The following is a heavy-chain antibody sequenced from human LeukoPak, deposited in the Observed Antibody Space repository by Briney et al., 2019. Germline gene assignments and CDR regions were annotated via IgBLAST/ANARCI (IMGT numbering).Heavy chain of an antibody. J-gene: IGHJ6*02. D-gene: IGHD4-17*01. Sequence: YTFXXXDIXWVRQATGQGLEWMGWMNPNSGNTGYAQKFQGRVTMTRNTSISTAYMELSSLRSEDTAVYYCARNTVTTSWYGMDVWGQGTTVTVSS. CDR1: YTFXXXD. CDR2: MNPNSGNT. CDR3: ARNTVTTSWYGMDV. V-gene: IGHV1-8*01.